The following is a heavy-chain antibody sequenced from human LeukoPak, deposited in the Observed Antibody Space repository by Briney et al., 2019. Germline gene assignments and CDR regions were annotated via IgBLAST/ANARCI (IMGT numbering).Heavy chain of an antibody. D-gene: IGHD5-18*01. Sequence: PSETLSLTCTVSGASIRGYYWSCMRQPPGKGLEWIEYIYYSGSTNYNPSLRSRVTISVDTSKNQYSLKLSSVTAADTAVYYCARWFRGDTAMAYGMDVWGQGTTVTVSS. V-gene: IGHV4-59*08. CDR2: IYYSGST. CDR1: GASIRGYY. J-gene: IGHJ6*02. CDR3: ARWFRGDTAMAYGMDV.